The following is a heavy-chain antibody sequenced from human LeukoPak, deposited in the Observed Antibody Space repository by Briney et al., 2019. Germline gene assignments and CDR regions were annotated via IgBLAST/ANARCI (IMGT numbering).Heavy chain of an antibody. CDR2: IRSKAYGGTP. D-gene: IGHD5-12*01. V-gene: IGHV3-49*04. CDR3: TRVIVATKDY. J-gene: IGHJ4*02. Sequence: GGSLRLSCTGSGFTFGDYAMNWVRQAPGKGLEWVGFIRSKAYGGTPEYAASVNGRFTISRDDSKSIAYLQMNSLKTEDTAVYYCTRVIVATKDYWGQGTLVTVSS. CDR1: GFTFGDYA.